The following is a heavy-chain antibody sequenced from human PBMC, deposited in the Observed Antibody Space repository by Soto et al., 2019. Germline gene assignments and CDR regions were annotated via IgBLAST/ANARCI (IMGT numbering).Heavy chain of an antibody. CDR2: ISSSSSYI. V-gene: IGHV3-21*01. CDR1: GFTFSSYS. Sequence: VRLSCAASGFTFSSYSMNWVRQAPGKGLEWVSSISSSSSYIYYAGSVKGRFTISRDNAKNSLYLQMNSLRAEDTAVYYCARDPFGHWGQGTLVTVSS. CDR3: ARDPFGH. J-gene: IGHJ5*02.